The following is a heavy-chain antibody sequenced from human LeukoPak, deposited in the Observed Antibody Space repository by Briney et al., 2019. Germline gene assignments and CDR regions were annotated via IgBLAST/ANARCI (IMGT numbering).Heavy chain of an antibody. V-gene: IGHV3-30*03. J-gene: IGHJ4*02. D-gene: IGHD3-16*01. Sequence: PGGSLRLSCAASGLTFNNYVMNWVRQAPGKGLEWVASISYDGTNEYYADSVKGRFTISKDNSKNTLYLQMNSLRTEDTAVYYCARVLRGGGLDMLFDYWGQGTLVTVSP. CDR3: ARVLRGGGLDMLFDY. CDR1: GLTFNNYV. CDR2: ISYDGTNE.